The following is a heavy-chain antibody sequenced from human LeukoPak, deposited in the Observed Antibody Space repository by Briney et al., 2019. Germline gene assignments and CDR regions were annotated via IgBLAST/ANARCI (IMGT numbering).Heavy chain of an antibody. D-gene: IGHD3-10*01. CDR1: GFTFSDYY. CDR2: ISSSGSTI. Sequence: GGSLRLSCAASGFTFSDYYMSWICQAPGKGLEWVSYISSSGSTIYYADSVKGRFTISRDNAKNSLYLQMNSLRAEDTAVYYCARGAILWFGEPYFDYWGQGTLVTVSS. J-gene: IGHJ4*02. CDR3: ARGAILWFGEPYFDY. V-gene: IGHV3-11*01.